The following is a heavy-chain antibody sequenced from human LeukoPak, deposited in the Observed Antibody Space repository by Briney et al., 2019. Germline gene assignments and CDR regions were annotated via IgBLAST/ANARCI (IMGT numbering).Heavy chain of an antibody. D-gene: IGHD3-22*01. CDR2: IIPIFGTA. CDR3: ARDDPPYYYDSSGYYA. J-gene: IGHJ5*02. CDR1: GGTFSSYA. V-gene: IGHV1-69*05. Sequence: ASVKVSCKASGGTFSSYAISWVRQAPGQGLEWMGRIIPIFGTANYAQKFQGRVTITTDESTSTAYMELSSLRSEDTAEYYCARDDPPYYYDSSGYYAWGQGTLVTVSS.